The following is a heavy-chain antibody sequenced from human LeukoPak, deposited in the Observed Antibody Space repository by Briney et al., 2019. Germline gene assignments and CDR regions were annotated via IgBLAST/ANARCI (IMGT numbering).Heavy chain of an antibody. D-gene: IGHD3-22*01. CDR2: IYYSGST. CDR3: AGNFYYDSSGYYPYY. CDR1: GGSISSSSYY. V-gene: IGHV4-39*01. Sequence: PSETLSLTCTVSGGSISSSSYYWGWIRQPPGTGLEWIGSIYYSGSTYYNPSLKSRVTISVDTSKNQFSLKLSSVTAADTAVYYCAGNFYYDSSGYYPYYWGQGTLVTVSS. J-gene: IGHJ4*02.